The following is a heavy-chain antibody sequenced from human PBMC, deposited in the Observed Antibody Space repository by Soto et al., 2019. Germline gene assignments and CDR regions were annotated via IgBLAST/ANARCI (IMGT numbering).Heavy chain of an antibody. CDR2: ISGYNGNT. CDR3: ARGSESFDL. Sequence: QVLLMQSGPEVKKPGASVKVSCKASGYTFNNYGISWMRQVPGQGLEWMGWISGYNGNTNYAQKIQGRVTVTRDPSTATAYMELRSLRSDDTAIYYCARGSESFDLWGQGTLVTVSS. J-gene: IGHJ4*02. V-gene: IGHV1-18*01. CDR1: GYTFNNYG. D-gene: IGHD1-26*01.